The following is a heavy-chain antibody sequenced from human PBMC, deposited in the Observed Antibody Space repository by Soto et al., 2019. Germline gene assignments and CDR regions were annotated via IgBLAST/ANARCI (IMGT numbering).Heavy chain of an antibody. CDR2: IIPVFGTP. CDR1: GGTFTTST. J-gene: IGHJ4*02. D-gene: IGHD3-16*01. V-gene: IGHV1-69*06. CDR3: ARPAYYVSGFSQ. Sequence: QVQLVQSGAEVKKPGSSVKVSCQTSGGTFTTSTISWVCQAPGQGLEWMGGIIPVFGTPSYAQKFQGRVTMIADKSSSTAYMELRNLRSEDTAIYYCARPAYYVSGFSQWGQGTLVTVSS.